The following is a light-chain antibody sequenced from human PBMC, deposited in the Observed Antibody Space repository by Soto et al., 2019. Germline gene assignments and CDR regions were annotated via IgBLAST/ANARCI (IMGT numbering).Light chain of an antibody. Sequence: QSVLTQPPSASGTPGQRVSISCSGSRSNIGRNYVYWYQQLPGTAPKLLIYGNSNRPSGVPDRFSGSKSGTSASLAITGLQAEDEADYYCQSYDSSLSGSSVFGTGTKVTVL. CDR2: GNS. CDR1: RSNIGRNY. CDR3: QSYDSSLSGSSV. J-gene: IGLJ1*01. V-gene: IGLV1-40*01.